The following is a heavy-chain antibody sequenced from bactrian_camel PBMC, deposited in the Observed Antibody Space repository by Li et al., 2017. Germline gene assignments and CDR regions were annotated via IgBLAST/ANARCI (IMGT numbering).Heavy chain of an antibody. J-gene: IGHJ4*01. CDR2: LASAGST. Sequence: VQLVESGGGSVQAGGSLRLSCAASKYRATSYCHSWFRQAPGKEREAVAGLASAGSTFYADSVKGRFTISFDAAKKTLYLQMNSLKSEDSGMYYCAHRLTLGRDDDCLEARGNIWGQGTQVTVS. D-gene: IGHD3*01. CDR1: KYRATSYC. CDR3: AHRLTLGRDDDCLEARGNI. V-gene: IGHV3S67*01.